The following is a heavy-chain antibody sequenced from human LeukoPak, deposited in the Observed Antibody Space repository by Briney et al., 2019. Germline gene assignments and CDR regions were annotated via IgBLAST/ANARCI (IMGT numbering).Heavy chain of an antibody. D-gene: IGHD1-14*01. J-gene: IGHJ5*02. Sequence: GGSVTVSCKASGGTFSSYAISGVRQAPGQGREWMGGIIPIFGTANYAPKFQGRVTITTDESTSTAYMELSSLRSEDTAVYYCARAVTYNWFVPGGQGTLVTVSS. CDR3: ARAVTYNWFVP. CDR2: IIPIFGTA. CDR1: GGTFSSYA. V-gene: IGHV1-69*05.